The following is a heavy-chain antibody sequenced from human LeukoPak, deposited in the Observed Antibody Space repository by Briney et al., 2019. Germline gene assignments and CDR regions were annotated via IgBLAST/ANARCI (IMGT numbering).Heavy chain of an antibody. D-gene: IGHD3-16*01. CDR3: ASWLCWGAFDI. V-gene: IGHV4-31*03. CDR2: IYYSGST. J-gene: IGHJ3*02. Sequence: SQTLSLTCTVSGGSISSGGYYWSCIRPHPGTGLEWIGYIYYSGSTYYNPSLKSRVTISVDTSKNQFSLKLSSVTAADTAVYYCASWLCWGAFDIWGQGTMVTVSS. CDR1: GGSISSGGYY.